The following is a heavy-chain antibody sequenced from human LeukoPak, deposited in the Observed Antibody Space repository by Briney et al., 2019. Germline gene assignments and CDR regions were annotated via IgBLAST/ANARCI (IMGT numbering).Heavy chain of an antibody. CDR3: AKSTQGYFDWLLAGY. Sequence: LTGRSLRLSCAASGFTFSSYGMHWVRQAPGKGLEWVAVISYDGSNKYYADSVKGRFTISRDNSKNTLYLQMNSLRAEDTAVYYCAKSTQGYFDWLLAGYWGQGTLVTVSS. J-gene: IGHJ4*02. D-gene: IGHD3-9*01. V-gene: IGHV3-30*18. CDR2: ISYDGSNK. CDR1: GFTFSSYG.